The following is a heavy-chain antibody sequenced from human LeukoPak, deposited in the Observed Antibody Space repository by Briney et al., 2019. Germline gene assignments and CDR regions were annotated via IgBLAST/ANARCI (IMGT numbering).Heavy chain of an antibody. V-gene: IGHV4-4*07. D-gene: IGHD3-9*01. CDR1: GGSISSYY. CDR3: ARDYDIFNGYYGQGGMFDP. CDR2: IYTSGST. Sequence: SETLSLTCTVSGGSISSYYWSWIRQPAGKGLEWIGRIYTSGSTNYNPSLKSRVTMSVDTSKNQFSLKLSSVTAADTAVHHCARDYDIFNGYYGQGGMFDPWGQGTLVTVSS. J-gene: IGHJ5*02.